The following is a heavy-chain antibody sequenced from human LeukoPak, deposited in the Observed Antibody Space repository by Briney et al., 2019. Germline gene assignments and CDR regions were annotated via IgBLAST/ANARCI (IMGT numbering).Heavy chain of an antibody. CDR2: INSDGSIT. CDR3: ATQGEVVAFDI. D-gene: IGHD2-15*01. CDR1: GFTFSTYW. J-gene: IGHJ3*02. Sequence: GGSLRLSCAASGFTFSTYWMHWVRQAPGKGLVWVSRINSDGSITNYADSVKGRFTISRDNAKNTVSLQMNSLRAEDTAVYYCATQGEVVAFDIWGQGTMVTVSS. V-gene: IGHV3-74*01.